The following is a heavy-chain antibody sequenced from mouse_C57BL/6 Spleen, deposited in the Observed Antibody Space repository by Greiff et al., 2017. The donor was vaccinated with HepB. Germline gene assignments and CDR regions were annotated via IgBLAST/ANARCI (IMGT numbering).Heavy chain of an antibody. J-gene: IGHJ4*01. CDR2: ISSGSSTI. V-gene: IGHV5-17*01. D-gene: IGHD1-1*01. CDR3: ASPGSSPYAMDY. Sequence: EVKLVESGGGLVKPGGSLKLSCAASGFTFSDYGMHWVRQAPEKGLEWVAYISSGSSTIYYADTVKGRFTISRDNAKNTLFPQMTSLRSEDTAMYYCASPGSSPYAMDYWGQGTSVTVSS. CDR1: GFTFSDYG.